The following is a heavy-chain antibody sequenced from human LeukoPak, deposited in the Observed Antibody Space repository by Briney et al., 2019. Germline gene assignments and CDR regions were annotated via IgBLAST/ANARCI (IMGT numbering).Heavy chain of an antibody. V-gene: IGHV3-20*04. J-gene: IGHJ4*02. CDR2: INWNGDSR. CDR1: GFKFDDYG. Sequence: GGSLRLSCTASGFKFDDYGMTWVRQAPGKGLEWVSDINWNGDSRGYAHSVRGRFTIYRDNSKNSLYLQMNSLRAEDTAVYYCARDPDYYDSSGYYGGFDYWGQGTLVTVSS. CDR3: ARDPDYYDSSGYYGGFDY. D-gene: IGHD3-22*01.